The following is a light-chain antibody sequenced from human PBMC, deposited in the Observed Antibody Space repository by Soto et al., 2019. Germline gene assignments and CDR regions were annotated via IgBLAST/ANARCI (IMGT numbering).Light chain of an antibody. J-gene: IGKJ2*01. Sequence: DIRMTKSPSTLSAVVGDRVTITCRASESVRSTVAWYQQKPGKAPKLLIYDASTLESGVPSRFSGSGFGTEFTITINSLQPDDFGTYYCQQYESFSPYTFGRGTRLEIK. CDR2: DAS. CDR1: ESVRST. CDR3: QQYESFSPYT. V-gene: IGKV1-5*01.